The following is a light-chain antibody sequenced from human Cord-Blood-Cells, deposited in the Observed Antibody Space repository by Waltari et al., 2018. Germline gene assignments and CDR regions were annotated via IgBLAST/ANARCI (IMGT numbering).Light chain of an antibody. CDR2: KAS. J-gene: IGKJ1*01. Sequence: DIQMTQSPSTLSASVGDRVTITCRASQSISSWLAWYQQKPGKAPKLLIYKASSLESGAPSRFSGSGSGTEFTLTISSLQPDEFATYYCQQYNSYSRTFGQGTKVEIK. V-gene: IGKV1-5*03. CDR3: QQYNSYSRT. CDR1: QSISSW.